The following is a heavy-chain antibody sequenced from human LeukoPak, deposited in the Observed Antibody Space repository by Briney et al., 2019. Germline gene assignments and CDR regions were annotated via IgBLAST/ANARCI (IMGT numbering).Heavy chain of an antibody. CDR1: GFTVSSNY. J-gene: IGHJ4*02. CDR3: ARDRSSNWYYFDY. Sequence: GPSLRLSYAASGFTVSSNYMSSVRQPPGDWLEWHSVIYSGGSTYYADSVKGRLTISRAISKNTLFFQLTGLRAETTAVFYFARDRSSNWYYFDYWGEGTVVSVSS. CDR2: IYSGGST. D-gene: IGHD6-13*01. V-gene: IGHV3-66*01.